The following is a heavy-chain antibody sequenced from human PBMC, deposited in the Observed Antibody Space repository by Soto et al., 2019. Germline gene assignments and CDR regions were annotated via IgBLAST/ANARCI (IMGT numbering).Heavy chain of an antibody. CDR3: ARVSGSGSHNYYYYGMDV. Sequence: QVQLVQSGAEVKKPGASVKVSCKASGYTFTSYGINWVRQAPGQGLEWMGWISAYNGNTNYAQKLQGRVTMTTDTSTSTDYRELRGLRSDDTAVYYCARVSGSGSHNYYYYGMDVWGQGTTVTVSS. D-gene: IGHD3-10*01. CDR2: ISAYNGNT. J-gene: IGHJ6*02. CDR1: GYTFTSYG. V-gene: IGHV1-18*01.